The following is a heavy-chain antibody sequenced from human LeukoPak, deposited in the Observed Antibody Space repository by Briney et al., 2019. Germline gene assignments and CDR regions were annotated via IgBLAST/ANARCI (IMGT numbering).Heavy chain of an antibody. Sequence: GGSLRLSCAASGFTFSSYAMSWVRQAPGKGLEWVSAISGSGGSTYYADSVKGRFTISRDNSKNTLYLQMNGLRAEDTAVYYCARSRIAARPPLDYWGQGTLVTVSS. CDR2: ISGSGGST. CDR1: GFTFSSYA. V-gene: IGHV3-23*01. CDR3: ARSRIAARPPLDY. D-gene: IGHD6-6*01. J-gene: IGHJ4*02.